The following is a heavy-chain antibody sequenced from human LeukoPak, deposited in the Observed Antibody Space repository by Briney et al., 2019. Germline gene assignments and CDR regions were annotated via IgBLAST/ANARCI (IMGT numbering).Heavy chain of an antibody. CDR3: AREVGGSGWYGYYFDY. Sequence: SETLSLTCTVSDYSISTDYYWGWIRQPPGKGLEWIGSIYYSGSTYYNPSLKSRVTISVDTSKNQFSLKLSSVTAADTAVYYCAREVGGSGWYGYYFDYWGQGTLVTVSS. CDR1: DYSISTDYY. V-gene: IGHV4-38-2*02. J-gene: IGHJ4*02. D-gene: IGHD6-19*01. CDR2: IYYSGST.